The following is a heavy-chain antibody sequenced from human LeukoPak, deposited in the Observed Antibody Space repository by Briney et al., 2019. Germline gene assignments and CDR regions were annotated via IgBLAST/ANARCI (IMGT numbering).Heavy chain of an antibody. J-gene: IGHJ3*02. Sequence: PSENLSLTCTVSGGSISSSSYYWGWIRQPPGKGLEWIGSIYYSGSTYYNPSLKSRVTISVDTSKNQFSLKLSSVTAADTAVYYCARRRNYSNYDPYAFDIWGQGTMVTVSS. D-gene: IGHD4-11*01. CDR2: IYYSGST. CDR1: GGSISSSSYY. V-gene: IGHV4-39*01. CDR3: ARRRNYSNYDPYAFDI.